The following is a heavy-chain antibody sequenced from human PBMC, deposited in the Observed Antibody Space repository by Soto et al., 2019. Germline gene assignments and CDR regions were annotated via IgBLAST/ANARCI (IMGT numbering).Heavy chain of an antibody. CDR2: ISSSSSYI. Sequence: GGSLRLSCAASGFTFSSYSMNWVRQDPGKGLEWVSSISSSSSYIYYADSVKGRFTISRDNAKNSLYLQMNSLRAEDTAVYYWATPGDSSSVGFDYWGQGTLVTVSS. J-gene: IGHJ4*02. CDR3: ATPGDSSSVGFDY. D-gene: IGHD6-6*01. V-gene: IGHV3-21*01. CDR1: GFTFSSYS.